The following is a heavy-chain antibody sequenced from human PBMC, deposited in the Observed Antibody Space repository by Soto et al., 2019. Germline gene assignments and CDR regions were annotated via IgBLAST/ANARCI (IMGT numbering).Heavy chain of an antibody. D-gene: IGHD3-3*01. CDR3: ARERLARFLEWSHDYYGMDV. CDR2: IYTSGST. CDR1: GGSISSYY. J-gene: IGHJ6*02. V-gene: IGHV4-4*07. Sequence: PSETLSLTCTVSGGSISSYYWSWIRQPAGKGLEWIGRIYTSGSTNYNPSLKSRVTMSVDTSKNQFSLKLSSVTAADTAVYYCARERLARFLEWSHDYYGMDVWGQGTTVTSP.